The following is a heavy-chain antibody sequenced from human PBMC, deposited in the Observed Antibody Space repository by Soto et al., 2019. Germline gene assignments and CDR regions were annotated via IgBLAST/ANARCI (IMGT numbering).Heavy chain of an antibody. V-gene: IGHV5-51*01. CDR2: IYPSDSDT. CDR3: ARGGVATRTFDY. D-gene: IGHD3-3*01. CDR1: GYNFAGCW. Sequence: PGESLKISCTGSGYNFAGCWIAWVRQMPGKGLDLMGIIYPSDSDTRYRPSFQGQVTISADKSISSAYLQWSSLRASDTAMYYCARGGVATRTFDYWGQGTPVTVSS. J-gene: IGHJ4*02.